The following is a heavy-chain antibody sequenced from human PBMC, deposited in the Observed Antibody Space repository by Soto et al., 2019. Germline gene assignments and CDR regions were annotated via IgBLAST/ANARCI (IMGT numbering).Heavy chain of an antibody. CDR3: ARKDIVGATIYYYYGMDV. CDR1: GGTFSSYT. Sequence: GASVKVSCKASGGTFSSYTISWVRQAPGQGLEWMGRIIPILGIANYAQRFQGRVTITADKSTSTAYMELSSLRSEDTAVYYCARKDIVGATIYYYYGMDVWGQGTTVTVSS. CDR2: IIPILGIA. V-gene: IGHV1-69*02. D-gene: IGHD1-26*01. J-gene: IGHJ6*02.